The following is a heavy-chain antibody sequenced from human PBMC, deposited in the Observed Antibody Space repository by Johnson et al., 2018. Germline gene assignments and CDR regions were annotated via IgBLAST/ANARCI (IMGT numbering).Heavy chain of an antibody. V-gene: IGHV1-46*01. D-gene: IGHD6-19*01. CDR3: AREGIAVALGAFDM. Sequence: QVQLVESGAEVKKPGASVKVSCKASGYTFTTYYMHWVRQAPGQGLEWMGIINPSGGSTSYTQKFQGRVTMTRDTSRSTVYMELSSLTSEDTAVYYCAREGIAVALGAFDMWGQGTMVTVSS. CDR2: INPSGGST. CDR1: GYTFTTYY. J-gene: IGHJ3*02.